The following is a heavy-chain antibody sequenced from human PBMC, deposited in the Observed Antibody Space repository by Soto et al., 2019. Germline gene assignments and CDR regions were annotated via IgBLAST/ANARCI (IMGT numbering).Heavy chain of an antibody. CDR3: ARDIVSFAYGEGY. D-gene: IGHD2-15*01. CDR2: INRGGST. Sequence: PSETLSLTCAVYGGSFSGHDWSWIRQPPGKGLEWIGEINRGGSTNYNPSLKSRTTISVDTSKNQFSLKLSSVTAADTAVYYCARDIVSFAYGEGYWGQGIQVTVPQ. V-gene: IGHV4-34*01. CDR1: GGSFSGHD. J-gene: IGHJ4*02.